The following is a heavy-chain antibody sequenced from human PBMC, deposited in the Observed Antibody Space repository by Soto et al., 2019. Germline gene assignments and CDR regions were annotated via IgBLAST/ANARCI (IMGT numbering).Heavy chain of an antibody. J-gene: IGHJ4*02. V-gene: IGHV4-30-2*01. D-gene: IGHD6-13*01. CDR1: GGSISSGGYY. Sequence: PSETLSLTCTVSGGSISSGGYYWSWIRQHPGKGLEWIGYIYHSGSTYYNPSLKSRVTISVDRSKNQFSLKLSSVTAADTAVYYCARVDWSIAAGFFDYWGQGTLVTVSS. CDR3: ARVDWSIAAGFFDY. CDR2: IYHSGST.